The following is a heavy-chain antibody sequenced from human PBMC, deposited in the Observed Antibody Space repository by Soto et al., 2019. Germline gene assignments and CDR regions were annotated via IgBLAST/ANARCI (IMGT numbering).Heavy chain of an antibody. CDR2: ISAYNGNT. J-gene: IGHJ4*02. V-gene: IGHV1-18*04. CDR1: GYTFTSYG. CDR3: ARLRGYSGYVGLGDFED. D-gene: IGHD5-12*01. Sequence: ASVKVSCKASGYTFTSYGISWVAQAPGQGLEWMGWISAYNGNTNYAQKLQGGVTMTTDTSTSTAYMGLRSLRSDDTAVYYCARLRGYSGYVGLGDFEDWGQGTLVTVSS.